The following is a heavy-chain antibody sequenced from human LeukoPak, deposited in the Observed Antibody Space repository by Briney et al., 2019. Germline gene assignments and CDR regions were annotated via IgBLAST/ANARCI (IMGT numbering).Heavy chain of an antibody. V-gene: IGHV3-23*01. J-gene: IGHJ4*02. Sequence: GGSLRLSCAASGFTFSSYAMSWVRQAPGKGLEWVSAISGSGGSTYYADSVKGRFTISRDNSKNTLYLQMNSLRAEDTAVYYCAKDRYYGSGSLGVLDYWGQGTLVTVSS. CDR2: ISGSGGST. D-gene: IGHD3-10*01. CDR3: AKDRYYGSGSLGVLDY. CDR1: GFTFSSYA.